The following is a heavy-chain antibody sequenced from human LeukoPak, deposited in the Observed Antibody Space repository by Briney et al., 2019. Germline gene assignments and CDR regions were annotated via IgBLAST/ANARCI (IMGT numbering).Heavy chain of an antibody. CDR2: TSYDGTSE. Sequence: GGSLRLSCAASGFSFRRYDMHWVRQAPGKGLEWVAPTSYDGTSELYADFVKGRFSISRDNSRNTLSLQMDTLRPEDTAIYYCARAKGLAGSYLDNWFDPWGQGTRVIVSS. J-gene: IGHJ5*02. CDR1: GFSFRRYD. V-gene: IGHV3-30*04. CDR3: ARAKGLAGSYLDNWFDP. D-gene: IGHD1-26*01.